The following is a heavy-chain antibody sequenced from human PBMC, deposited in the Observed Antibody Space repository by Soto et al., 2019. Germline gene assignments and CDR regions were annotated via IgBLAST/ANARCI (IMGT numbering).Heavy chain of an antibody. D-gene: IGHD3-3*01. CDR1: GGSFSVYY. CDR2: INHSGST. Sequence: EILSLTCAVYGGSFSVYYWSWIRQPPGKGLEWIGEINHSGSTNYNPSLKSRVTISVDTSKNQFSLKLSSVTAADTAVYYCARGRGVWGGYYLAQPYTPSWAVWGKGTTVPVSS. V-gene: IGHV4-34*01. J-gene: IGHJ6*04. CDR3: ARGRGVWGGYYLAQPYTPSWAV.